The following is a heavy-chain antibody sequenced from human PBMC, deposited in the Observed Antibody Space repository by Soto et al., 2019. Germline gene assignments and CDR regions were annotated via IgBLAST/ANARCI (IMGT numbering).Heavy chain of an antibody. CDR1: GYTFTSYA. D-gene: IGHD6-13*01. CDR2: VVVGSDNT. CDR3: AAEIDEYAGFNH. V-gene: IGHV1-58*02. Sequence: SVKVSCKASGYTFTSYAMHWVRQAPGQRLEWIGWVVVGSDNTRYAQNFQDRVTITRDMSTSTSYMELSSLTSEDTAVYFCAAEIDEYAGFNHWGQGTPVTVSS. J-gene: IGHJ5*02.